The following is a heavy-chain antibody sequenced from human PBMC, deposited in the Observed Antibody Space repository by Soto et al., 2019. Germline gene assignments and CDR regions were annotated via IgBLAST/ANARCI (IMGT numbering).Heavy chain of an antibody. CDR2: ISSSSSYI. J-gene: IGHJ5*02. CDR1: GFTFSSYS. CDR3: ARGVGARTKDYGAYNKPA. V-gene: IGHV3-21*01. D-gene: IGHD4-17*01. Sequence: EVQLVESGGGLVKPGGSLRLSCAASGFTFSSYSMNWVRQAPGKGLEWVSSISSSSSYIYYADSVKGRFTISRDNAKNSLYLQMNSLRAEDTAVYYCARGVGARTKDYGAYNKPAWGQGTLVTVSS.